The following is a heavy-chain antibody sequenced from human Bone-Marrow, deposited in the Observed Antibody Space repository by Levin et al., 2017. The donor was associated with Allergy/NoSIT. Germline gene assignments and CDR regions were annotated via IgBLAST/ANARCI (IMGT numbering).Heavy chain of an antibody. D-gene: IGHD1-26*01. J-gene: IGHJ4*02. CDR3: ARDVGGSLDY. Sequence: GESLKISCAASGFTFSDYWMAWVRQAPGKGLEWVANIKGDGSEKNHVDSVKGRFTISRDNAKNSLYLQMNSLRAEDTAVYYCARDVGGSLDYWGRGTLVTVSS. CDR1: GFTFSDYW. CDR2: IKGDGSEK. V-gene: IGHV3-7*01.